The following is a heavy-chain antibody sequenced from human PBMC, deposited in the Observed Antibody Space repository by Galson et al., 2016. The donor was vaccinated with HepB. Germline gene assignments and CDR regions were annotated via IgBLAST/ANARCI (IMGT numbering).Heavy chain of an antibody. CDR1: GFTVSNNY. CDR2: ICSGGTT. D-gene: IGHD4-17*01. J-gene: IGHJ4*02. V-gene: IGHV3-66*02. CDR3: VRGVYGDHGWFDY. Sequence: SLRLSCAASGFTVSNNYMTWVRQAPGKGLEYVSVICSGGTTYYADSVKGRFTISRDNSQNSLFLQMNTLRAEDTAVYFCVRGVYGDHGWFDYWGQGTLVTASS.